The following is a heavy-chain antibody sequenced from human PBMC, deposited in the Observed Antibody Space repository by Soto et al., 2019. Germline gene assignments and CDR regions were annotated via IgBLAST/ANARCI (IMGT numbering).Heavy chain of an antibody. D-gene: IGHD2-2*01. Sequence: ASVKVSCKASGYTFTNFGVTWVRRAPGQGLEWMGWISAYTDTPNYAQKFKGRVTMTIDTSTSTAYMGLRSLTSDETAVYCRARVIPAVQAWFDPWGQGTLV. CDR2: ISAYTDTP. J-gene: IGHJ5*02. CDR1: GYTFTNFG. CDR3: ARVIPAVQAWFDP. V-gene: IGHV1-18*01.